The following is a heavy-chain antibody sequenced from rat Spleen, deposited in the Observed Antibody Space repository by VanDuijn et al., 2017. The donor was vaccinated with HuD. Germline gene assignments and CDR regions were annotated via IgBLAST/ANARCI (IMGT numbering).Heavy chain of an antibody. CDR3: ARQGIYILRVYVPWYFDY. CDR2: ISTGGGNT. J-gene: IGHJ2*01. Sequence: EVQLVESGGGLVQPGRSLKLSCAASGFTFSNYGMAWVRQTPTKGLEWVASISTGGGNTYYRDSVKGRFTISRDNAKNTQYLQMDSLRSEDTATYYCARQGIYILRVYVPWYFDYWGQGVMVTVSS. D-gene: IGHD1-9*01. V-gene: IGHV5S14*01. CDR1: GFTFSNYG.